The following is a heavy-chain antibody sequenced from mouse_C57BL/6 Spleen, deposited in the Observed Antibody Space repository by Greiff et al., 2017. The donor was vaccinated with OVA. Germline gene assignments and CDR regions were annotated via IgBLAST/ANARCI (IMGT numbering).Heavy chain of an antibody. CDR2: INPYNGGT. Sequence: EVMLVESGPVLVKPGASVKMSCKASGYTFTDYYMNWVKQSHGKSLEWIGVINPYNGGTSYNQKFKGKATLTVDKSSSTAYMELNSLTSEDSAVYYWARENGDQRFAYWGQGTLVTVSA. J-gene: IGHJ3*01. V-gene: IGHV1-19*01. D-gene: IGHD2-13*01. CDR3: ARENGDQRFAY. CDR1: GYTFTDYY.